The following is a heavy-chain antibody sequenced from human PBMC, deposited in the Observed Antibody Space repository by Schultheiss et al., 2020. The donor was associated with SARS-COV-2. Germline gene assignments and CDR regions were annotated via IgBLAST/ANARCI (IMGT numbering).Heavy chain of an antibody. V-gene: IGHV1-18*04. CDR2: ISAYNGNT. Sequence: ASLKVSCKASGYTFTSYGISWVRQAPGQGLEWMGWISAYNGNTNYAQKLQGRVTMTTDTSTSTAYMELRSLRSDDTAVYYCARGLGYCSGGSCNWFDPWGQGTLVTVSS. D-gene: IGHD2-15*01. J-gene: IGHJ5*02. CDR1: GYTFTSYG. CDR3: ARGLGYCSGGSCNWFDP.